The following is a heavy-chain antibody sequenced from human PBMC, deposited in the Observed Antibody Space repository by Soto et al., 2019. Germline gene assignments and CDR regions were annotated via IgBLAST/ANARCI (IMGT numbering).Heavy chain of an antibody. D-gene: IGHD3-16*01. CDR1: GFTFSNYA. J-gene: IGHJ4*02. V-gene: IGHV3-23*01. Sequence: EVQLLESGGGLVQPGGSLRLSCAASGFTFSNYAMSWVRQTPGKGLEWVSTISGGGGNTYYPDSVKGRFTISRDNSKDSVYLHMNSLPAEDTAIYYCAKERLGRGADYWCQGALVTVTS. CDR2: ISGGGGNT. CDR3: AKERLGRGADY.